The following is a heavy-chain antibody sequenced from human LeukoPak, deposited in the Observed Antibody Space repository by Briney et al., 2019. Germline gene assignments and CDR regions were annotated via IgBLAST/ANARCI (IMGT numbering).Heavy chain of an antibody. Sequence: SETLSLTCALYGGSFSGYYWSWIRQPPGKGLEWIGEINHSGSTNYNPSLKSRVTISVDTSKNQFSLKLSSVTAADTAVYYCARALSVTTFVDWGQGTLVTVSS. V-gene: IGHV4-34*01. J-gene: IGHJ4*02. D-gene: IGHD4-11*01. CDR1: GGSFSGYY. CDR2: INHSGST. CDR3: ARALSVTTFVD.